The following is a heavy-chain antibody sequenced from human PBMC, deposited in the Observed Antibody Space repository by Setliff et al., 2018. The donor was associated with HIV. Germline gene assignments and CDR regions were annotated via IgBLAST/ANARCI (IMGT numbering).Heavy chain of an antibody. CDR2: IYYGGTT. D-gene: IGHD3-22*01. V-gene: IGHV4-39*01. CDR3: ASRDTSRYFDDY. CDR1: GDSISSSSYY. Sequence: SETLSLTCSVSGDSISSSSYYWGWIRQPPGKGLEWIGNIYYGGTTYYNPSLKSRVTISVDASKNQVSLNLISVTAAETAVYYCASRDTSRYFDDYWGQGTLVTVSS. J-gene: IGHJ4*02.